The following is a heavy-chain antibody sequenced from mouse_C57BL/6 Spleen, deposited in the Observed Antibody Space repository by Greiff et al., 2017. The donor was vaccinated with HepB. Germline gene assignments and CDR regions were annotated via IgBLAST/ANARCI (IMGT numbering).Heavy chain of an antibody. J-gene: IGHJ2*01. V-gene: IGHV1-64*01. D-gene: IGHD2-3*01. Sequence: QVQLQQPGAELVKPGASVKLSCKASGYTFTSYWMHWVKQRPGQGLEWIGMIHPNSGSTNYNEKFKSKATLTVDKSSSTAYMQLSSLTSEDSAVYYCARWEDGGGFDYWGQGTTLTVSS. CDR3: ARWEDGGGFDY. CDR2: IHPNSGST. CDR1: GYTFTSYW.